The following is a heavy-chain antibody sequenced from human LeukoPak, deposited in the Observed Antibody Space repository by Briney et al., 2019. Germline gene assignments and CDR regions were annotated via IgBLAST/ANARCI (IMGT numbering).Heavy chain of an antibody. J-gene: IGHJ5*02. Sequence: GASVKVSCKASGGTFSSYAISWVRQAPGQGLEWMGGIIPIFGTADYAQKFQGRVTITADESTSTAYMELSSLRSEDTAVYYCARDQSSSWFGVRFDPWGQGTLVTVSS. CDR3: ARDQSSSWFGVRFDP. CDR2: IIPIFGTA. V-gene: IGHV1-69*13. D-gene: IGHD6-13*01. CDR1: GGTFSSYA.